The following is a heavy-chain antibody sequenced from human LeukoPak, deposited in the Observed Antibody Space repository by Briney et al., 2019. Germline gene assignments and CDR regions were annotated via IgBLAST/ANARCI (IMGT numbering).Heavy chain of an antibody. V-gene: IGHV4-59*11. Sequence: PSETLSLTCTVSGGSISSHYWSWIRQPPGKGLEWIGYIHYSETTNYNPSLKSRVTISVDTSKDQFSLKVSSVTAADTAVYYCARDGVHQGGYYSYYMDVWGKGTTVTVSS. CDR3: ARDGVHQGGYYSYYMDV. CDR1: GGSISSHY. CDR2: IHYSETT. J-gene: IGHJ6*03. D-gene: IGHD2-8*01.